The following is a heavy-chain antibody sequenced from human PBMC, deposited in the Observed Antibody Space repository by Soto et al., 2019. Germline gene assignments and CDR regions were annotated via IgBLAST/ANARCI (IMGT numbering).Heavy chain of an antibody. J-gene: IGHJ4*02. D-gene: IGHD2-2*01. V-gene: IGHV4-30-4*01. Sequence: QVQLQESGPGLVKPSQTLSLTCTVSGGSISSGDYYWSWIRQPPGKGLEWIGYIYYSGSTYYNPCHQSRVTISVDXSKXQXFLKLSSVTAADTAVYYCARGVEYCISTSCSDYFDYWGQGTLVTVSS. CDR1: GGSISSGDYY. CDR3: ARGVEYCISTSCSDYFDY. CDR2: IYYSGST.